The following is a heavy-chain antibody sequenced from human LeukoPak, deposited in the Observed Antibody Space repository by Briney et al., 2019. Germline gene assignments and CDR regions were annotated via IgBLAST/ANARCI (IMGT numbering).Heavy chain of an antibody. CDR3: ASRHCSGGGCYFAGADPFDY. J-gene: IGHJ4*02. Sequence: GGSLRLSCAASGFTFSTYTMYWVRHPPGKRLEWVSIIGNNGGGIHYADSVKGRFTISRDTSKNTLYLQMNSLRAEDTAVYYCASRHCSGGGCYFAGADPFDYWGQGILVTVSS. D-gene: IGHD2-15*01. CDR1: GFTFSTYT. V-gene: IGHV3-23*01. CDR2: IGNNGGGI.